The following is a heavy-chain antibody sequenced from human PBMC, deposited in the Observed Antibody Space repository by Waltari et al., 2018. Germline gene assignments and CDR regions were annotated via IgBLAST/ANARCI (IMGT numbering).Heavy chain of an antibody. CDR2: VLSTGKT. Sequence: QLQLQESGPGLVKPSGTLSLSCAVSGDSVTSTNWWSWVRQSPQRGLEWIGQVLSTGKTNYSPSVASRVTMSLDASNNQFSRKVTSATAADTAVYYCARDRGRGLYLDAWGPGTLVTVSP. CDR3: ARDRGRGLYLDA. V-gene: IGHV4-4*02. J-gene: IGHJ5*02. CDR1: GDSVTSTNW. D-gene: IGHD2-15*01.